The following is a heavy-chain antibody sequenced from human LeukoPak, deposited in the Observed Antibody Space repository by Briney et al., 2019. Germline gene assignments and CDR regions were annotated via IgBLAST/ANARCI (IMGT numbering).Heavy chain of an antibody. CDR2: ISAYNGNT. Sequence: ASVKVSCKASGYTFTSYGISWVRQAPGQGLEWMGWISAYNGNTNYAQRLQGRVTMTTDTSTSTAYMELRSLRSDDTAVYYCARDVAGSGYYDSSATFDYWGQGTLVTVSS. D-gene: IGHD3-22*01. J-gene: IGHJ4*02. CDR3: ARDVAGSGYYDSSATFDY. CDR1: GYTFTSYG. V-gene: IGHV1-18*01.